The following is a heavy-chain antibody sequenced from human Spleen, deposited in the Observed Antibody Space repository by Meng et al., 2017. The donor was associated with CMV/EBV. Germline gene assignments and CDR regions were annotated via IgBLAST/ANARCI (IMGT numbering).Heavy chain of an antibody. Sequence: SETLSLTCTVSGGSISSSSYYWGWIRQPPGKGLEWIGSVYYSGSTYYTPSLKSRVTMSVDTSKNQFFLKLISVTAADTAVYYCARQIVVGLNWFDPWGQGTLVTVSS. D-gene: IGHD3-22*01. CDR2: VYYSGST. V-gene: IGHV4-39*07. CDR1: GGSISSSSYY. CDR3: ARQIVVGLNWFDP. J-gene: IGHJ5*02.